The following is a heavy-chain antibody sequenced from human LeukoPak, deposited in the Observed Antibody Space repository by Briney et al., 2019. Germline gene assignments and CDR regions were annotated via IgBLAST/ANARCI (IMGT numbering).Heavy chain of an antibody. CDR2: ISGSGGST. CDR3: AKAKGIQLWLHSEIDC. V-gene: IGHV3-23*01. Sequence: PGGSLRLSCAASGFTFSSYAMSWVRQAPGKGLEWVSAISGSGGSTYYADSVKGRFTISRDNSKNTLYLQMNSLRAEDTAVYYCAKAKGIQLWLHSEIDCWGHGTLVTVSS. D-gene: IGHD5-18*01. CDR1: GFTFSSYA. J-gene: IGHJ4*01.